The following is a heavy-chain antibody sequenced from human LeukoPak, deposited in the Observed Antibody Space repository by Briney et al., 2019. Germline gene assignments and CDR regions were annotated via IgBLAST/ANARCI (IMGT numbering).Heavy chain of an antibody. J-gene: IGHJ4*02. V-gene: IGHV3-23*01. CDR2: NSGSGGST. CDR3: AKSGYNRFDY. D-gene: IGHD5-24*01. CDR1: GFTFDDYG. Sequence: GGSLRLSCAASGFTFDDYGMSWVRQAPGKGLEWVSDNSGSGGSTYYADSVKGRFTISRDNSKNTLYLQMNSLRAEDTAVYYCAKSGYNRFDYWGQGTLVTVSS.